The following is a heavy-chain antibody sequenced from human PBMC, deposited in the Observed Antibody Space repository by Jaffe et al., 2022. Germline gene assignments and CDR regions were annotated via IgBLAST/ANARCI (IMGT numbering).Heavy chain of an antibody. J-gene: IGHJ5*02. CDR2: INSDGSST. D-gene: IGHD2-8*02. Sequence: EVQLVESGGGLVQPGGSLRLSCAASGFTFSSYWMHWVRQAPGKGLVWVSRINSDGSSTSYADSVKGRFTISRDNAKNTLYLQMNSLRAEDTAVYYCARRGETLLYWGNWFDPWGQGTLVTVSS. CDR1: GFTFSSYW. V-gene: IGHV3-74*01. CDR3: ARRGETLLYWGNWFDP.